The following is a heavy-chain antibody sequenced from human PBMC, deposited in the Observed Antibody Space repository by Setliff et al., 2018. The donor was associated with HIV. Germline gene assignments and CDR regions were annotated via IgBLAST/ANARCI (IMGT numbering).Heavy chain of an antibody. D-gene: IGHD6-19*01. CDR2: IIPMFGTA. Sequence: SVKVSCKASGDTFSSYAISWVRQAPGQGLEWMGRIIPMFGTANYAQKFQGRVAMTTDTSTSTAYMELRSLRSDDTAVYYCAREGIAVAGTEGHNWFDPWGQGTLVTVSS. J-gene: IGHJ5*02. CDR1: GDTFSSYA. CDR3: AREGIAVAGTEGHNWFDP. V-gene: IGHV1-69*05.